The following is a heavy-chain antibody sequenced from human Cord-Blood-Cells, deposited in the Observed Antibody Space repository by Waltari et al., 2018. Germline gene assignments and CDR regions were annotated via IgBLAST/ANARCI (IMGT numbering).Heavy chain of an antibody. CDR3: ARSYYGSGSYRTHAFDI. CDR2: IYHSGST. Sequence: QVQLQESGPGLVKPSGTLSLTCAVSGGSISSSNWWSWVRQPPGKGLEWIGEIYHSGSTDYNPSLKSRVTISVDKSKNQFSLKLSSVTAADTAVYYCARSYYGSGSYRTHAFDIWGQGTMVTVSS. CDR1: GGSISSSNW. J-gene: IGHJ3*02. V-gene: IGHV4-4*02. D-gene: IGHD3-10*01.